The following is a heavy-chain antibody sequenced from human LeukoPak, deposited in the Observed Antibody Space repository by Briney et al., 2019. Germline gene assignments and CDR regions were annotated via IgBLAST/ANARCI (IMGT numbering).Heavy chain of an antibody. CDR3: ARDQYFDWSVDY. CDR2: IYYSGST. J-gene: IGHJ4*02. Sequence: SETLSLTCTVSGGSISSSSYYWGWIRQPPGKGLEWIGSIYYSGSTYYNPSLKSRVTISVDTSKNQFSLKLSSVTAADTAVYYCARDQYFDWSVDYWGQGTLVTVSS. V-gene: IGHV4-39*07. D-gene: IGHD3-9*01. CDR1: GGSISSSSYY.